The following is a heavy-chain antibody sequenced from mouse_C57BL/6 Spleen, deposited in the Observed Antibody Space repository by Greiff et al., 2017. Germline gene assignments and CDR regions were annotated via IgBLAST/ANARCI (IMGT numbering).Heavy chain of an antibody. D-gene: IGHD3-2*02. CDR2: IYPGDGDT. V-gene: IGHV1-82*01. Sequence: VQLQQSGPELVKPGASVKISCKASGYAFSSSWMNWVKQRPGKGLEWIGRIYPGDGDTNYNGKFKGKATLTADKSSSTAYMQLSSLTSEDSAVYFCAREELRLYYFDYWGQGTTLTVSS. J-gene: IGHJ2*01. CDR3: AREELRLYYFDY. CDR1: GYAFSSSW.